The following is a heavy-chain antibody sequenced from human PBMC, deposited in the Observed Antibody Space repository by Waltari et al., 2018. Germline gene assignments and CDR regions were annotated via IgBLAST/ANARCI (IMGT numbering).Heavy chain of an antibody. Sequence: QLQLQESGPGLVKPSGTLSLTCAVSGDSVSSTYWWSWVRQSPQKRLERIGQVHGSGRTNYNPSFASRITVSLDTSNTLFALKVTSATAADTAVYYCARDRGRGLYLDTWGPGTLVTVSP. CDR2: VHGSGRT. CDR1: GDSVSSTYW. CDR3: ARDRGRGLYLDT. D-gene: IGHD2-15*01. V-gene: IGHV4-4*02. J-gene: IGHJ5*02.